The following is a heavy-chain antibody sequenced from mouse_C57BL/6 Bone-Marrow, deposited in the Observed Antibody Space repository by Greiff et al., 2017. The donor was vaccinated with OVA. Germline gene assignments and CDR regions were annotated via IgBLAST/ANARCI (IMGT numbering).Heavy chain of an antibody. CDR2: ISYDGSN. D-gene: IGHD1-1*01. Sequence: EVQLVESGPGLVKPSQSLSLTCSVTGYSITSGYYWNWIRQFPGNKLEWMGYISYDGSNNYNPSLKNRISITRDTSKNQFFLKLNSVTTEDTATYYCARGVFITTVVAFDYWGQGTTLTVSS. V-gene: IGHV3-6*01. CDR3: ARGVFITTVVAFDY. CDR1: GYSITSGYY. J-gene: IGHJ2*01.